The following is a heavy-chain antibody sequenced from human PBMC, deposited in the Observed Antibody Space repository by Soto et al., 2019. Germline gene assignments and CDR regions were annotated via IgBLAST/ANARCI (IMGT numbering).Heavy chain of an antibody. CDR2: ISGSGGST. J-gene: IGHJ4*02. V-gene: IGHV3-23*01. CDR3: AKLARITIFGVVDYYFDY. Sequence: PGGSLRLSCASSGCTFSSYAMILVRQAPGKGLEWVSAISGSGGSTYYADSVKGRFTISRDNSKNTLYLQMNSLRAEDTAVYYCAKLARITIFGVVDYYFDYWGQGTLVTVSS. CDR1: GCTFSSYA. D-gene: IGHD3-3*01.